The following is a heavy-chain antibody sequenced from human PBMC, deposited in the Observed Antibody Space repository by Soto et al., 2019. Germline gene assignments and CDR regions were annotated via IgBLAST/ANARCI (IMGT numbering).Heavy chain of an antibody. Sequence: DVPLVESGGGLVQPGGSLRLSCAASGFAFSSFSMAWVRQPPGKGLEWVANIKHDGGEKYYVDSLKGRFSVSRDNAKNSLYLQINSLRAEDTAVYYCARGRDYYYGMDVWGQGTSVTVSS. V-gene: IGHV3-7*03. J-gene: IGHJ6*02. CDR2: IKHDGGEK. CDR1: GFAFSSFS. CDR3: ARGRDYYYGMDV.